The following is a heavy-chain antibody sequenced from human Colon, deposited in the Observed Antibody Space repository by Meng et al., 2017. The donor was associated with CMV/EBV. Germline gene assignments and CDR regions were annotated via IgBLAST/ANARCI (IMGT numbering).Heavy chain of an antibody. Sequence: GGSLRLSCTASGFTLSSYGMHWVRQAPGKGLEWVSAISYSGTYIYDADSVKGRFTISRDNAKNSLYLQMNTLRAEDTAVYYCAKDPASGSYSSGGYYFDYWGQGTLVTVSS. D-gene: IGHD1-26*01. CDR3: AKDPASGSYSSGGYYFDY. CDR2: ISYSGTYI. J-gene: IGHJ4*02. CDR1: GFTLSSYG. V-gene: IGHV3-21*04.